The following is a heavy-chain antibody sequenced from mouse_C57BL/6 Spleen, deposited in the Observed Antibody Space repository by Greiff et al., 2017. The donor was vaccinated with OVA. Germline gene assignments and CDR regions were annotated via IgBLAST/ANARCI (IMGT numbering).Heavy chain of an antibody. J-gene: IGHJ3*01. CDR2: INPGSGGT. V-gene: IGHV1-54*01. CDR3: AREEFAY. Sequence: QVQLQQSGAELVKPGASVKLSCKASGYTFTEYTIHWVKQRPGQGLEWIGVINPGSGGTNYNEKFKGKATLTADKSSSTTYMQLSSLTSEDSAVYFCAREEFAYWGQGTLVTVSA. CDR1: GYTFTEYT.